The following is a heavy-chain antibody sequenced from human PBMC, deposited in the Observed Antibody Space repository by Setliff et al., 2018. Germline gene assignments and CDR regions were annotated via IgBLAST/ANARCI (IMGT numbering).Heavy chain of an antibody. V-gene: IGHV1-18*01. CDR2: ISAYNGNT. CDR1: GYTFSTYG. Sequence: GASVKVSCKDSGYTFSTYGISWVRQAPGQGLEWMGWISAYNGNTNYAQRFQGRVTMTTDTSTSTAYMELRSLGSDDTAVYYCARAGPYYDFWSGYYRTMDVWGKGTTVTVSS. CDR3: ARAGPYYDFWSGYYRTMDV. J-gene: IGHJ6*03. D-gene: IGHD3-3*01.